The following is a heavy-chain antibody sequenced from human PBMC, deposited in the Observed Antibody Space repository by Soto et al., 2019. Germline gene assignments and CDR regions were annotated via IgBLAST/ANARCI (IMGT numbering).Heavy chain of an antibody. Sequence: SVKVSCKASGGTFSSYAISWVRQAPRQGLEWMGGIIPIFGTANYAQKFQGRVTITADESTSTAYMELSSLRSEDTAVYYCAGELAVAGPSFDYWGQGTLVTVSS. V-gene: IGHV1-69*13. CDR1: GGTFSSYA. CDR2: IIPIFGTA. D-gene: IGHD6-19*01. CDR3: AGELAVAGPSFDY. J-gene: IGHJ4*02.